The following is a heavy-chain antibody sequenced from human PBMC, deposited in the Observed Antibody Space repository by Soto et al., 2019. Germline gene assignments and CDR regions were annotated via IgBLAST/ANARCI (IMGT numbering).Heavy chain of an antibody. CDR3: ARDRGPSSGYYPYWFDP. J-gene: IGHJ5*02. CDR1: GGTFSSYA. CDR2: IIPIFGTA. D-gene: IGHD3-22*01. V-gene: IGHV1-69*13. Sequence: SVKVSCKASGGTFSSYAISWVRQAPGQGLEWMGEIIPIFGTANYAQKFQGRVTITADESTSTAYMELSSLRSEDTAVYYCARDRGPSSGYYPYWFDPWGQGTLVT.